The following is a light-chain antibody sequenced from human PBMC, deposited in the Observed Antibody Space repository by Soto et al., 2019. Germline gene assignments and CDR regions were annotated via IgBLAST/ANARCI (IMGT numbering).Light chain of an antibody. J-gene: IGKJ4*01. CDR1: QSVSSY. CDR2: DAS. Sequence: EIVLTQSPATLSLSPGERAALSCRASQSVSSYLAWYQQKPGQAPRLLIYDASKRAPGIPARFTGSGSGTDFPLTISSLEPEDFAVYFCQQRSNWPSTFGGGTKVEI. CDR3: QQRSNWPST. V-gene: IGKV3-11*01.